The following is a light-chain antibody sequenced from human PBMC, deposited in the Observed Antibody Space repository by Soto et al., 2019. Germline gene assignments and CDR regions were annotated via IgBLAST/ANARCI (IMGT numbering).Light chain of an antibody. Sequence: DIQMTQSPSSLSASVGDRVTITCRASESISRHLNWYQQKPGKAPNLLIYAASTLQNGVPSRFSGSGSGTDFTLPISSMQPEDYATDYCQQRYSTLSLSFGQGTRLEIK. CDR3: QQRYSTLSLS. CDR2: AAS. CDR1: ESISRH. V-gene: IGKV1-39*01. J-gene: IGKJ5*01.